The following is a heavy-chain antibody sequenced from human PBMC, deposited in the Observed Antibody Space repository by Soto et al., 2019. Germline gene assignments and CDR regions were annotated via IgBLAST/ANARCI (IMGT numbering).Heavy chain of an antibody. V-gene: IGHV1-58*01. CDR2: IVVGSGNT. D-gene: IGHD6-19*01. CDR1: GFTFTSSA. J-gene: IGHJ6*02. CDR3: AAVGKQWLHYYYYSYGMDV. Sequence: QMQLVQSGPEVKKPGTSVKVSCKASGFTFTSSAVQWVRQARGQRLEWIGWIVVGSGNTNYAQKFQERVTITRDMSTSTAYMELSSLRSEDTAVYYCAAVGKQWLHYYYYSYGMDVWGQGTTVTVSS.